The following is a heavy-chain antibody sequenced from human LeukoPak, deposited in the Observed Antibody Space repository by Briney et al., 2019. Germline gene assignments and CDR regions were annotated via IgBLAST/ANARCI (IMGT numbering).Heavy chain of an antibody. CDR1: GFTFDDYA. V-gene: IGHV3-20*04. D-gene: IGHD5-24*01. J-gene: IGHJ3*02. CDR2: INWNGGST. Sequence: GGSLRLSCAASGFTFDDYAMHWVRQAPGKGLEWVSGINWNGGSTGYADSVKGRFTISRDNAKNSLYLQMNSLRAEDTALYYCARGYHRWLQGAFDIWGQGTMVTVSS. CDR3: ARGYHRWLQGAFDI.